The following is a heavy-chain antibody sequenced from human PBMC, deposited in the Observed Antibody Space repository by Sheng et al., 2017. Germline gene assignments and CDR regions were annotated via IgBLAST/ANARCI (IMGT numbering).Heavy chain of an antibody. V-gene: IGHV3-30*18. J-gene: IGHJ6*02. CDR1: GFTFSSYG. D-gene: IGHD1-26*01. Sequence: QVQLVESGGGVVQPGRSLRLSCAASGFTFSSYGMHWVRQAPGKGLEWVAVISYDGSNKYYADSVKGRFTIYRDNSKNTLYLQMNSLRAEDTAVYYCAKDISILGSYYYYYYGMDVWGQGTTVT. CDR3: AKDISILGSYYYYYYGMDV. CDR2: ISYDGSNK.